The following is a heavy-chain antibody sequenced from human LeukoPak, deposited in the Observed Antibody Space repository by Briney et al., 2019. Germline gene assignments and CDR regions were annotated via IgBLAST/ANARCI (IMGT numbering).Heavy chain of an antibody. J-gene: IGHJ6*04. CDR1: GFTFSSYS. CDR3: ARDRGLTGYDYYYYGMDV. CDR2: ISSSSSYI. D-gene: IGHD3-9*01. Sequence: GGSLRLSCAASGFTFSSYSMNWVRQAPGKGLEWVSSISSSSSYIYYADSVKGRFTISRDNAKNSLYLQMNSLRAEDTAVYYCARDRGLTGYDYYYYGMDVWGKGTTVTVSS. V-gene: IGHV3-21*01.